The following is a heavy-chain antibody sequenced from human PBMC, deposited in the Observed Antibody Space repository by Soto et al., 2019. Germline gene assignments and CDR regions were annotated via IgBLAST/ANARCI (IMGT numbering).Heavy chain of an antibody. CDR3: AKVTKRAAAGRYEYYKYGMDV. Sequence: EVQLVESGGGLVQPGGSLKLSCAASGFTFSGSSVHWVRQASGKGLEWVGRIRNKANSYATAYAASVRGRFTISRDDSKNTLYLQMNGLRAEDTALYYCAKVTKRAAAGRYEYYKYGMDVWGQGTTVTVSS. V-gene: IGHV3-73*02. D-gene: IGHD6-13*01. J-gene: IGHJ6*02. CDR2: IRNKANSYAT. CDR1: GFTFSGSS.